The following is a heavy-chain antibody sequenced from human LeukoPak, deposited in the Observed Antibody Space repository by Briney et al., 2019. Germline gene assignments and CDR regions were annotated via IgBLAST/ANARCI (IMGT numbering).Heavy chain of an antibody. CDR2: ISAYNGNT. J-gene: IGHJ4*02. CDR3: ARLSRVAAADTGFDY. Sequence: ASVKVSRKASGYTFTSYGISWVRQAPGQGLEWMGWISAYNGNTNYAQKLQGRVTMTTDTSTNTAYMELRSLRSDDTAVYYCARLSRVAAADTGFDYWGQGTLVTVSS. V-gene: IGHV1-18*01. D-gene: IGHD6-13*01. CDR1: GYTFTSYG.